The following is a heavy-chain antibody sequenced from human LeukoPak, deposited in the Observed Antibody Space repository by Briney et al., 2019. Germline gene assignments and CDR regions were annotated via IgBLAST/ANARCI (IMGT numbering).Heavy chain of an antibody. CDR2: IIPIFGTA. D-gene: IGHD3-10*01. Sequence: GASVKVSCKASGGTFSSYAISWVRQAPGQGLEWMGGIIPIFGTANYAQRFQGRVTITTDESTSTAYMELSSLRSEDTAVYYCASPFPGSGSYYAFDYWGQGTLVTVSS. J-gene: IGHJ4*02. CDR1: GGTFSSYA. V-gene: IGHV1-69*05. CDR3: ASPFPGSGSYYAFDY.